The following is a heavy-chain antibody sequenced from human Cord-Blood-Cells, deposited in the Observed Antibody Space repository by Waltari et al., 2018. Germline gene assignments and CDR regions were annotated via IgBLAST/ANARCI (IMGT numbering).Heavy chain of an antibody. Sequence: QVQLQESGPGLVKPSGTLSLTCAVSGGSISSSNWWSWFRPPPGKGLDGIGEIYHSGSTNYNPSLKSRVTISVDKSKNQFSLKLSSVTAADTAVYYCAGGGPLRGWVSYWGQGTLVTVSS. J-gene: IGHJ4*02. D-gene: IGHD6-19*01. CDR2: IYHSGST. V-gene: IGHV4-4*02. CDR1: GGSISSSNW. CDR3: AGGGPLRGWVSY.